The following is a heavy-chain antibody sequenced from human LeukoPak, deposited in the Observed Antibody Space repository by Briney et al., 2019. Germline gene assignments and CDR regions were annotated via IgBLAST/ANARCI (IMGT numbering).Heavy chain of an antibody. Sequence: GGSLRLSCAASGFIFSSYAMHWVRQAPGKGLEWVAAIPNDGSKTYYADSVKGRFTISRDNSKNTLYLQMNSLRTEDTAVYYCANERGYNYGYSFDYWGQGTLVTVSS. CDR3: ANERGYNYGYSFDY. J-gene: IGHJ4*02. D-gene: IGHD5-18*01. CDR2: IPNDGSKT. CDR1: GFIFSSYA. V-gene: IGHV3-30-3*02.